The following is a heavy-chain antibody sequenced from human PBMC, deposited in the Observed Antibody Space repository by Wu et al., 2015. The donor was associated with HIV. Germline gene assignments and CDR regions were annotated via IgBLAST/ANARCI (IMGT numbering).Heavy chain of an antibody. CDR1: GYTFTSYD. CDR3: ARGDIVVVPAAIRPWFDP. J-gene: IGHJ5*02. V-gene: IGHV1-8*01. D-gene: IGHD2-2*01. Sequence: LXQSGAEVNEAWGLSRRSPAKASGYTFTSYDINWVTTGTGQGLEWMGWMNPNSGNTGYAQKFQGRVTMTRNTSISTAYMELSSLRSEDTAVYYCARGDIVVVPAAIRPWFDPWGQGTLVTVSS. CDR2: MNPNSGNT.